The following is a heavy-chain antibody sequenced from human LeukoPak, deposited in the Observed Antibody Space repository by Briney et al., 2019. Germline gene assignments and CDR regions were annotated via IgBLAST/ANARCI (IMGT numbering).Heavy chain of an antibody. Sequence: GGSLRLSCAASGFTFSSYWMSWVRQAPGKGLEWVANIKQDGSEKYYVDSVNGRFTISRDNAKNSLYLQMNSLRAEDTAVYYCASWSSSGWYPNYYYYYGMDVWGQGTTVTVSS. V-gene: IGHV3-7*01. CDR1: GFTFSSYW. D-gene: IGHD6-19*01. CDR3: ASWSSSGWYPNYYYYYGMDV. CDR2: IKQDGSEK. J-gene: IGHJ6*02.